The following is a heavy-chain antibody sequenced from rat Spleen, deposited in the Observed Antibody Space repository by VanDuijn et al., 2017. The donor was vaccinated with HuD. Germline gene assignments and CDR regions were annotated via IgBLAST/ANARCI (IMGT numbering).Heavy chain of an antibody. CDR2: VNTDSSNT. V-gene: IGHV5-43*01. J-gene: IGHJ2*01. D-gene: IGHD5-1*01. CDR1: GFTFSSYV. Sequence: EVQVVESGGGLVQPGSSLKVSCVASGFTFSSYVMHWFRQAPENGIEWLAYVNTDSSNTHYAETVKGRFTISRDNAKNTVDMQLSILRSEDTAMYFCAREANWERFFDYWGQGVMVTVSS. CDR3: AREANWERFFDY.